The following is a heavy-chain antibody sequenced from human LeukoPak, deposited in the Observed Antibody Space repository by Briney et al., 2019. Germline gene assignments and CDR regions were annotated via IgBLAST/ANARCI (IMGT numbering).Heavy chain of an antibody. J-gene: IGHJ4*02. CDR2: INWNGDSR. D-gene: IGHD3-10*01. Sequence: GGSLRLSCTASGFKFDDYGMTWVRQAPGKGLEWVSDINWNGDSRGYAHSVRGRFTIYRDNSKNSLYLQMNSLRVEDTAFYYCANSDYYGSGSYLVWGQGTLVTVSS. CDR1: GFKFDDYG. CDR3: ANSDYYGSGSYLV. V-gene: IGHV3-20*04.